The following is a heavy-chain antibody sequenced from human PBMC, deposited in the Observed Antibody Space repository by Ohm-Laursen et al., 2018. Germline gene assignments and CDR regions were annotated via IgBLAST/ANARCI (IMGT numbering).Heavy chain of an antibody. D-gene: IGHD1-1*01. J-gene: IGHJ6*02. CDR2: MSNSGST. CDR1: GGSVSSGSYF. Sequence: SETLSLTCTVSGGSVSSGSYFWSWIRQPPGKGLEWIGDMSNSGSTNYNPSLKSRVTISVDTSVNQFSLNLNSVTAADTAVYYCARYTAPYYYYGMDVWGQGTTVTVSS. CDR3: ARYTAPYYYYGMDV. V-gene: IGHV4-61*01.